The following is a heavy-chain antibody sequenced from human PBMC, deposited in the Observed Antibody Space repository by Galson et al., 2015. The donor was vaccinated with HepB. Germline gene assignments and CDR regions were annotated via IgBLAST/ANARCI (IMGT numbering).Heavy chain of an antibody. J-gene: IGHJ4*02. CDR2: IYYSGST. CDR1: GGSISSGDYY. Sequence: TLSLTCTVSGGSISSGDYYWSWIRQPPGKGLEWIGYIYYSGSTYYNPSLKSRVTISVDTSKNQFSLKLSSVTAADTAVYYCARGAPYHPYCSSTSCYGYLDYWGQGTLVTVSS. CDR3: ARGAPYHPYCSSTSCYGYLDY. D-gene: IGHD2-2*01. V-gene: IGHV4-30-4*01.